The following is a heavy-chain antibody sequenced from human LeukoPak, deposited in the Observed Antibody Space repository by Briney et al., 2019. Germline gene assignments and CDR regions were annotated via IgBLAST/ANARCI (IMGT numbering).Heavy chain of an antibody. D-gene: IGHD4-17*01. Sequence: GGSLRLSCAASGFTFSSYAMSWVRQAPGKGLEWVSAISGSGGSTYYADSVKGRFTISRDNAKNSLYLQMNSLRAEDTALYYCARDGDYGPFDYWGQGTLVTVSS. CDR1: GFTFSSYA. CDR3: ARDGDYGPFDY. CDR2: ISGSGGST. J-gene: IGHJ4*02. V-gene: IGHV3-23*01.